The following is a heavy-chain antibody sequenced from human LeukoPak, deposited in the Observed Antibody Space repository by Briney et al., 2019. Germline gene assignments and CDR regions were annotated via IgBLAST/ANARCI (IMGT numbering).Heavy chain of an antibody. CDR1: GYNFTSYW. CDR3: ARFHFDWFYFDY. V-gene: IGHV5-51*01. J-gene: IGHJ4*02. D-gene: IGHD3-9*01. Sequence: GASLQISCKGSGYNFTSYWIGWVRQLPGKGLEWMGIIYPGDSDTRYSPSFQGQVTISADKSISTVYLQWSTLKASDTAMYYCARFHFDWFYFDYWGQGTLVTVSS. CDR2: IYPGDSDT.